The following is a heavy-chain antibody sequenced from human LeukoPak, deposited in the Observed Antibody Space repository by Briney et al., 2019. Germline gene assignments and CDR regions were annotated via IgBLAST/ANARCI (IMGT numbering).Heavy chain of an antibody. J-gene: IGHJ6*03. CDR2: INHSGST. D-gene: IGHD3-16*01. CDR1: GGSFSGYY. Sequence: SETLSLTCAVYGGSFSGYYWSWIRQPPGKGLEWIGEINHSGSTNYNPSLKGRVTISVDTSKNQFSLKLSSVTAADTAVYYCARGRFYYYMDVWGKGTTVTVSS. CDR3: ARGRFYYYMDV. V-gene: IGHV4-34*01.